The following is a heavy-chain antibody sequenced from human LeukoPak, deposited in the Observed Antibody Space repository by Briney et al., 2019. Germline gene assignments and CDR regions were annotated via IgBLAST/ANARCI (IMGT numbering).Heavy chain of an antibody. Sequence: ASVKVSCKASGYTFTSYYMHWVRQAPGQGLEWMGIINPSGGSTSYARKFQGRVTMTRDMSTSTVYMELSSLRSEDTAVYYCARDRLTTVTTNAGYYYYMDVWGKGTTVTVSS. CDR2: INPSGGST. CDR1: GYTFTSYY. V-gene: IGHV1-46*01. J-gene: IGHJ6*03. CDR3: ARDRLTTVTTNAGYYYYMDV. D-gene: IGHD4-11*01.